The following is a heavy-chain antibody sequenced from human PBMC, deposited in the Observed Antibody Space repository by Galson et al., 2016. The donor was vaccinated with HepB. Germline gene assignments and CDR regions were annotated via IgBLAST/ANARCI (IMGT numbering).Heavy chain of an antibody. J-gene: IGHJ4*02. CDR2: INPSTGDT. Sequence: SVKVSCKASGYPFTGYFIHWMRQAPGQGLEWMGWINPSTGDTNYAQRFQGRFTISRDNAKNSLYLQMNSLRAEDTAVYYCARGSSTSFDYFDYWGQGTLVTVSS. D-gene: IGHD2-2*01. CDR1: GYPFTGYF. CDR3: ARGSSTSFDYFDY. V-gene: IGHV1-2*02.